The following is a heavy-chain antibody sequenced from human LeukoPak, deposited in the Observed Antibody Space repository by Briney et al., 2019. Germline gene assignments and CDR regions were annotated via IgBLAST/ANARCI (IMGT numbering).Heavy chain of an antibody. V-gene: IGHV4-34*01. CDR1: GGSFSGYY. D-gene: IGHD5-18*01. J-gene: IGHJ5*02. CDR2: INHSGST. Sequence: SETLSLTCAVYGGSFSGYYWSWIRQPPGKGLEWIGEINHSGSTNYNASLKSRVTISVDTSKNQFSLRLSSVTAAGTAVYFCSPIWELAHSYGYGKWFAPWGQGTRVTVSS. CDR3: SPIWELAHSYGYGKWFAP.